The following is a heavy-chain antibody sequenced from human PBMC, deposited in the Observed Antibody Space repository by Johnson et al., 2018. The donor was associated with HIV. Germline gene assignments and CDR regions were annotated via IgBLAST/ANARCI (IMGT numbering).Heavy chain of an antibody. CDR1: GFTFDDYA. D-gene: IGHD5-12*01. CDR2: ISWNSGRI. V-gene: IGHV3-9*01. J-gene: IGHJ3*02. CDR3: ARATGRWMDAFDI. Sequence: VQLVESGGGLVQPGRSLRLSCAASGFTFDDYAMPWVRQAPGKGLEWVSGISWNSGRIGYADSVKGRFTISRDNSKNTLYMQMNSLRAEDTAVYYCARATGRWMDAFDIWGQGTMVTVSS.